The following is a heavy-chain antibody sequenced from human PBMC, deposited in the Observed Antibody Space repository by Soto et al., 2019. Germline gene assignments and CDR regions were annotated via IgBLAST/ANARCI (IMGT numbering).Heavy chain of an antibody. CDR2: ISAYNGNT. D-gene: IGHD4-17*01. V-gene: IGHV1-18*01. CDR1: GYTFTSYG. Sequence: ASVKVSCKASGYTFTSYGSSWVRQAPGQGLEWMGWISAYNGNTNYAQKLQGRVTMTTDTSTSTAYMELRSLRSDDTAVYYCARDYGTVLDYYYYGMDVWGQGTTVTVSS. J-gene: IGHJ6*02. CDR3: ARDYGTVLDYYYYGMDV.